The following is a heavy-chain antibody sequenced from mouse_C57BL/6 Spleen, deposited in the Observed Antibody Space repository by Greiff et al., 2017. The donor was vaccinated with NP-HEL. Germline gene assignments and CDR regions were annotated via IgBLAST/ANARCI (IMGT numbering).Heavy chain of an antibody. J-gene: IGHJ1*03. D-gene: IGHD2-5*01. Sequence: EVQRVESGGGLVKPGGSLKLSCAASGFTFSSYTMSWVRQTPEKRLEWVATISGGGGNTYYPDSVKGRFTISRDNAKNTLYLQMSSLRSEDTALYYCARAYYSNYRYFDVWGTGTTVTVSS. CDR1: GFTFSSYT. V-gene: IGHV5-9*01. CDR3: ARAYYSNYRYFDV. CDR2: ISGGGGNT.